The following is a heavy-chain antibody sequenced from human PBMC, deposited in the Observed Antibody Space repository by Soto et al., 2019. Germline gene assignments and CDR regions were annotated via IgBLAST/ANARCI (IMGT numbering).Heavy chain of an antibody. CDR2: IHYSGTT. CDR1: GGSISSGGSY. Sequence: QVQLQESGPGLVKPSQTLSVTCTVSGGSISSGGSYWSWIRQHPGKGLEWMGYIHYSGTTYYNPSLKSRVTISIDTSKKQFSLKLSSVTAEDTAVYYCARDRDSYGFHDYWGQGTLVTVSS. V-gene: IGHV4-31*03. CDR3: ARDRDSYGFHDY. J-gene: IGHJ4*02. D-gene: IGHD5-18*01.